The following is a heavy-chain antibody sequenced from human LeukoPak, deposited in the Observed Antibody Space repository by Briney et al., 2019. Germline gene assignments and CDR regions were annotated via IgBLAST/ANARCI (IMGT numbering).Heavy chain of an antibody. CDR3: ASGYCSSTSCSRYFDL. J-gene: IGHJ2*01. D-gene: IGHD2-2*01. CDR1: GGSIISYY. CDR2: IYTSGST. V-gene: IGHV4-4*07. Sequence: SETLSLTCTVSGGSIISYYWSWIRQPAGKGLEWIGRIYTSGSTNYNPSLKSRVTMSVDTSKNQFSLKLSSVTAADTAVYYCASGYCSSTSCSRYFDLWGRGTLVTVSS.